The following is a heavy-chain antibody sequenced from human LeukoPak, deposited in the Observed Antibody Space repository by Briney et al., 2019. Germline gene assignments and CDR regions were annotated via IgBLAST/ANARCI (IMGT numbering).Heavy chain of an antibody. CDR2: ISNVGNT. J-gene: IGHJ6*03. CDR3: SRTAGAQGWRTRYYEYFMDV. CDR1: GDSISHYY. V-gene: IGHV4-59*01. Sequence: SPTLPLTCTVSGDSISHYYWNWIQHPPGKGLEWVGIISNVGNTNFNPSVKSRVTISVDTSKNHLYLNLSSVNAADTAVYYCSRTAGAQGWRTRYYEYFMDVWGKGTTVTVSS. D-gene: IGHD1-26*01.